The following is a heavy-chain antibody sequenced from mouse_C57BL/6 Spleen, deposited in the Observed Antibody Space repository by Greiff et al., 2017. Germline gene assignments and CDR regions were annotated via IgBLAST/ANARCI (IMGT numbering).Heavy chain of an antibody. CDR1: GYTFTSYW. J-gene: IGHJ1*03. CDR3: ARQWNAQTGGYFDV. CDR2: IDPSDSYT. Sequence: QVQLQQPGAELVMPGASVKLSCKASGYTFTSYWMHWVKQRPGQGLEWIGEIDPSDSYTNYNQKFKGKSTLTVDKSSSTAYMQLSSLTSEDSAVYYCARQWNAQTGGYFDVWGTGTTVTVSS. D-gene: IGHD1-3*01. V-gene: IGHV1-69*01.